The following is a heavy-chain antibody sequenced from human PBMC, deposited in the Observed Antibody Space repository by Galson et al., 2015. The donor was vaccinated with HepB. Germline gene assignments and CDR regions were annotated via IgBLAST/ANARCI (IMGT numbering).Heavy chain of an antibody. J-gene: IGHJ2*01. V-gene: IGHV4-59*01. CDR1: GFTFSSYG. CDR3: ARAPSRIVVTYFDL. D-gene: IGHD3-22*01. Sequence: LRLSCAASGFTFSSYGTHWIRQSPGKGLVWIGYFYHSGMTDYNPSLRSRVTISLDTSKNQFSLKLSSVTAADTAVYYCARAPSRIVVTYFDLWGRGTLVTVSS. CDR2: FYHSGMT.